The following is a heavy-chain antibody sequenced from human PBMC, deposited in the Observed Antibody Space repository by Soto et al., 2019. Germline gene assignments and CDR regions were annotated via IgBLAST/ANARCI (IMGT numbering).Heavy chain of an antibody. V-gene: IGHV1-69*01. Sequence: QVQLVQSGAEVKKPGSSVKVSCKATGGTFSHQAISWVRQAPGQGLEWMGGIIPISGTANYAPKFQGRVTSTADESTNTAYMYLGSLRSEDTAVYYCARGGYCSTTSCYTGEDYWGQGTLVTVSS. D-gene: IGHD2-2*02. CDR1: GGTFSHQA. CDR3: ARGGYCSTTSCYTGEDY. CDR2: IIPISGTA. J-gene: IGHJ4*02.